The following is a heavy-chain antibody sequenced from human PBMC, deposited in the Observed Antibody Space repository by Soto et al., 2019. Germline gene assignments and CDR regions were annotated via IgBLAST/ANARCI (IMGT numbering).Heavy chain of an antibody. Sequence: PGGSLRLSCAASGFTVSSNYMSWVRQAPGKGLEWVSVIYSGGNTKYAQKLQGRVTMTTDTSTSTAYMGLRSLRSDDTAVYYCARDSPPVDYWGQGTLVTVSS. CDR2: IYSGGNT. J-gene: IGHJ4*02. CDR3: ARDSPPVDY. CDR1: GFTVSSNY. V-gene: IGHV3-53*05.